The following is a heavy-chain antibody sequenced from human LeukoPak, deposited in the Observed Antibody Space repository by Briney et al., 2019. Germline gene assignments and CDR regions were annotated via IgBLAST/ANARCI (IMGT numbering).Heavy chain of an antibody. D-gene: IGHD3-10*01. CDR2: INHSGGT. CDR1: GGSISPYY. V-gene: IGHV4-34*01. J-gene: IGHJ4*02. Sequence: SETLSLTCTVSGGSISPYYWSWIRQSPGKGLDWIGEINHSGGTNYNPSLKSRVTISLDTSENQFSLKLSSLTAADTAVYYCARGGRGVIITPYFDYWGQGTLVTVSS. CDR3: ARGGRGVIITPYFDY.